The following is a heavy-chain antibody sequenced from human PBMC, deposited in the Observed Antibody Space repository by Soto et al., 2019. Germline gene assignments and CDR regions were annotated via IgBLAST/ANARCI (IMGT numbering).Heavy chain of an antibody. CDR1: GFSFSTYG. V-gene: IGHV3-48*01. CDR2: ISSSSSTK. D-gene: IGHD2-2*01. Sequence: GGSLRLSCAASGFSFSTYGMNWVRQAPGKGLEWVSYISSSSSTKYYADSVKGRFTISRDNAKNSLYLQMNSLRVEDTAVYYCVTNGGEAYCSSIGCYALDYWGQGTLVTVSS. CDR3: VTNGGEAYCSSIGCYALDY. J-gene: IGHJ4*02.